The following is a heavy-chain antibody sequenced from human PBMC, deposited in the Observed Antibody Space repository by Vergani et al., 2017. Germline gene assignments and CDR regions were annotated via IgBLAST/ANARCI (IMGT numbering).Heavy chain of an antibody. CDR2: IIPILGTA. V-gene: IGHV1-69*11. CDR1: GGTFSSYA. J-gene: IGHJ4*02. Sequence: QVQLVQSGAEVKKPGSSVKVSCKASGGTFSSYAISWVRQAPGQGLEWMGRIIPILGTANYAQKFQGRVTITADESTSTAYMELSSLRSEDTAVYYCAKDGPGGTVTMYYFDYWGQGTLVTVSS. CDR3: AKDGPGGTVTMYYFDY. D-gene: IGHD4-17*01.